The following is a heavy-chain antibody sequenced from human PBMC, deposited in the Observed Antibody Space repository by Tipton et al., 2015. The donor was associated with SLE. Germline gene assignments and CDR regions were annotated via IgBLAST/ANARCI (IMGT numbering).Heavy chain of an antibody. CDR1: GFSFSNAW. V-gene: IGHV3-15*05. D-gene: IGHD1-20*01. Sequence: SLRLSCTASGFSFSNAWMSWVRQAAGKGLEWVGRIKSKTAGGTTDYAAPVKGRFTISRDNAENTLFLQMNSLRVEDTAVYFCARGGYHWAYYYGMDVWGQGTAVTVSS. J-gene: IGHJ6*02. CDR3: ARGGYHWAYYYGMDV. CDR2: IKSKTAGGTT.